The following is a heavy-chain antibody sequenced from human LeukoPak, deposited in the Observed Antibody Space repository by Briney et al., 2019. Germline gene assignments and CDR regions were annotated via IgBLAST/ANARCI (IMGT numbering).Heavy chain of an antibody. J-gene: IGHJ6*02. CDR1: GFTFSSYS. V-gene: IGHV3-21*01. Sequence: GGSLRLSCAASGFTFSSYSMNWVRQAPGKGLEWVSSISSSSSYIYYADSVKGRFTISRDNSKNTPYLQMNSLRAEDTAVYYCARDCSSTTCYSNPYHFYGMDIWGQGTTVTVSS. CDR3: ARDCSSTTCYSNPYHFYGMDI. CDR2: ISSSSSYI. D-gene: IGHD2-2*01.